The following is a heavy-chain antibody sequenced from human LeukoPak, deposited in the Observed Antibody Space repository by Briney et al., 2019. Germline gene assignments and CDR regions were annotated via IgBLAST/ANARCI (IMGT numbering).Heavy chain of an antibody. Sequence: ASVTVSCKASGYTFTGYYMHWVRQAPGQGLEWMGWINPNSGGTNYAQKVQGRVTMTRDTSISTAYMELSRLRSDDTAVYYCARGNIVVVREYYFDYWGQGTLVTVSS. CDR1: GYTFTGYY. J-gene: IGHJ4*02. V-gene: IGHV1-2*02. CDR2: INPNSGGT. D-gene: IGHD2-2*01. CDR3: ARGNIVVVREYYFDY.